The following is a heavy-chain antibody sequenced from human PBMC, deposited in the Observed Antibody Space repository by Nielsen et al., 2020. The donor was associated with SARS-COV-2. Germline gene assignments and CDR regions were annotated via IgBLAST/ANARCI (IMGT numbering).Heavy chain of an antibody. Sequence: SETLSLTCAVYGGSFSGYYWSWIRQPPGKGLEWIGEINHSGSTNYNPPLKSRVTISVDTSKNQFSLKLSSVTAADTAVYYCAALGAFDIWGQGTMVTVSS. CDR3: AALGAFDI. V-gene: IGHV4-34*01. D-gene: IGHD3-10*01. CDR1: GGSFSGYY. J-gene: IGHJ3*02. CDR2: INHSGST.